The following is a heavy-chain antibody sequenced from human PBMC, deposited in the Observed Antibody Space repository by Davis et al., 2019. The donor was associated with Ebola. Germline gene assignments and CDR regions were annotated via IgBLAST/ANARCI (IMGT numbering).Heavy chain of an antibody. Sequence: GGSLRLSCAASGFTFSTYSMSWVRQAPGKGLEWVSSISSDSDYIYYADSAKGRFTISRDNAKNSLYLQMNSLRAEDTALYYCAKDSSSSGLYYYGMDVWGKGTTVTVSS. CDR1: GFTFSTYS. CDR2: ISSDSDYI. D-gene: IGHD6-19*01. V-gene: IGHV3-21*04. CDR3: AKDSSSSGLYYYGMDV. J-gene: IGHJ6*04.